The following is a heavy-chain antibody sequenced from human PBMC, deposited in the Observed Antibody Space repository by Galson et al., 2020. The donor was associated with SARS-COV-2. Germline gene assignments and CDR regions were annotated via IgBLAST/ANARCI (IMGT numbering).Heavy chain of an antibody. V-gene: IGHV6-1*01. CDR3: VRGGWSSSSGNARRSNWFAP. D-gene: IGHD6-13*01. J-gene: IGHJ5*02. CDR2: TYYRTKWYN. Sequence: QTPSLTCDISGDSVSSNTWNWVRQSPSRSLEWLGRTYYRTKWYNDYPVFVKSGIPINAETAQNQFSLQLRSVTPEDTAIYYCVRGGWSSSSGNARRSNWFAPWAREPWSPA. CDR1: GDSVSSNT.